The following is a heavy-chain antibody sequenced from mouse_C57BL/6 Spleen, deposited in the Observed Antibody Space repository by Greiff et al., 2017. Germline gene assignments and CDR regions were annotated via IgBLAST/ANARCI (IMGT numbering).Heavy chain of an antibody. CDR3: TRADYDGFYAMDY. V-gene: IGHV5-9-1*02. CDR2: ISSGGDYI. Sequence: EVMLVESGAGLVKPGGSLKLSCAASGFTFSSYAMSWVRQTPEKSLEWVAYISSGGDYIYYADTVKGRFTISRDNARNTLYLQMSSLKSEDTAMYYCTRADYDGFYAMDYWGQGTSVTVSS. J-gene: IGHJ4*01. CDR1: GFTFSSYA. D-gene: IGHD2-4*01.